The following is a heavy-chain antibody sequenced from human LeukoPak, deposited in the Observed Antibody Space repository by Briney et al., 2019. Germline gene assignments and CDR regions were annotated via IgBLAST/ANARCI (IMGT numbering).Heavy chain of an antibody. CDR1: GFTFSSYS. J-gene: IGHJ3*02. Sequence: KPGGSLRLPCAASGFTFSSYSMNWVRQAPGKGLEWVSSISSSSSYIYYADSVKGRFTISRDNAKNSLYLQMNSLRAEDTAVYYCAREQGLLWFGELSLGGAFDTWGQGTMVTVSS. CDR3: AREQGLLWFGELSLGGAFDT. V-gene: IGHV3-21*01. CDR2: ISSSSSYI. D-gene: IGHD3-10*01.